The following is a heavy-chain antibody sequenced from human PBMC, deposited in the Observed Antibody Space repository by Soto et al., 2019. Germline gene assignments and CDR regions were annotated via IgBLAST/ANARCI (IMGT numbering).Heavy chain of an antibody. Sequence: GGSRRLSCAASGFSFSSYSMSWVRQAPGKGLEWVSAISGSGGSTYYADSVKGRFTISRDNSKNTLYLQMNSLRAEDTAVYYCAKPLKGAVMSYLPGYYYYGMDVWGQGTTVTVSS. J-gene: IGHJ6*02. D-gene: IGHD3-16*02. CDR2: ISGSGGST. V-gene: IGHV3-23*01. CDR3: AKPLKGAVMSYLPGYYYYGMDV. CDR1: GFSFSSYS.